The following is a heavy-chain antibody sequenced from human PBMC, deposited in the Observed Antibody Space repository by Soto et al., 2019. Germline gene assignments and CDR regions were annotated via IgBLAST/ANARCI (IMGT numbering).Heavy chain of an antibody. CDR1: GYSFTGYY. V-gene: IGHV1-2*02. CDR3: ATHRAAWAPYSFDF. CDR2: INPASDGT. D-gene: IGHD7-27*01. Sequence: ASVKVSFKTSGYSFTGYYIHWVRQAPGHGLQWMGWINPASDGTNYAHDFKGRVTVTGDTSTGTAYMELVNLKSDDTAIYYCATHRAAWAPYSFDFWGQGTLVTVSS. J-gene: IGHJ4*02.